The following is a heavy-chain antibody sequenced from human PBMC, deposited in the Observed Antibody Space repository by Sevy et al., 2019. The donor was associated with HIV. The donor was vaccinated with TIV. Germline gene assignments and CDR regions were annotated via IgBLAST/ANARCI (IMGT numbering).Heavy chain of an antibody. Sequence: SQTLSLTCTVSGGSISSYYWSWIRQPLGKGLEWIGYIYYSGSTNYNPSLKSRVTISVDTSKNQFSLKLSSVTAADTAVYYCASTRGYSYGYTSYYYYYGMDVWGQGTTVTVSS. V-gene: IGHV4-59*13. CDR2: IYYSGST. J-gene: IGHJ6*02. CDR1: GGSISSYY. D-gene: IGHD5-18*01. CDR3: ASTRGYSYGYTSYYYYYGMDV.